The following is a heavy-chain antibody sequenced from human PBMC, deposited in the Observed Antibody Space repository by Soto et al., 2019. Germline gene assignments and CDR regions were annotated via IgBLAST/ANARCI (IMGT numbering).Heavy chain of an antibody. CDR2: MYNTGST. J-gene: IGHJ6*02. Sequence: QVQLQESGPGLVKPSETLSLTCTVSGGTISRYYWSWIRQHPGKGLEWIGYMYNTGSTVYNPSFKSRVTISVDTSKNQFSLKLNSVTAADTAVYYCARDLWGYCGTDCYPLDVWGQGTTVTVPS. D-gene: IGHD2-21*02. V-gene: IGHV4-59*01. CDR1: GGTISRYY. CDR3: ARDLWGYCGTDCYPLDV.